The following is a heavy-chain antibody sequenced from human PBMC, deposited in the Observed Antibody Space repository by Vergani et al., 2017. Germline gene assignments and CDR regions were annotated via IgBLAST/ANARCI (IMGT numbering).Heavy chain of an antibody. Sequence: QVQLVQSGAEVKKPGSSVKVSCKASGGTFSSYAISWVRQAPGQGLEWMGGIIPIFGTANYAQKFQGRVTITADESTRTDYMELSSLRSEDTAVYYCARGSAYDDFWSGYSDGGDYYYYMDVWGKGTTVTVSS. CDR3: ARGSAYDDFWSGYSDGGDYYYYMDV. CDR1: GGTFSSYA. V-gene: IGHV1-69*01. J-gene: IGHJ6*03. D-gene: IGHD3-3*01. CDR2: IIPIFGTA.